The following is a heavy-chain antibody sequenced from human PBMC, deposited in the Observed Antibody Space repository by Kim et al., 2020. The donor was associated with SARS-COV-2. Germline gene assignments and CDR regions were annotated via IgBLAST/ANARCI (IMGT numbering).Heavy chain of an antibody. J-gene: IGHJ6*01. V-gene: IGHV3-23*01. CDR2: ISVSGDNT. D-gene: IGHD4-17*01. Sequence: GGSLRLSCAASGFTFSSYALTWVRQAPGKVLEWVSSISVSGDNTYYADSVRGRFTVSRDNSKNTLYLQMNSLRAVDTAVYYCAKDNTMTTWGRYDYGMDV. CDR3: AKDNTMTTWGRYDYGMDV. CDR1: GFTFSSYA.